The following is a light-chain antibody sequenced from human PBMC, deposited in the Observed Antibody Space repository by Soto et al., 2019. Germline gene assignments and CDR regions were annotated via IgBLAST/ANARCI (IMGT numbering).Light chain of an antibody. CDR1: NSNIGRND. Sequence: QSVLAQPPSASGTPGQRVTISCSGSNSNIGRNDVTWYQQVPGTAPQCLIYSKDQRPSGVPDRISGSRSGTSASLAISGLQSGDEAEYYCAAWDDTLRARVFGGGTKVTVL. CDR2: SKD. CDR3: AAWDDTLRARV. J-gene: IGLJ2*01. V-gene: IGLV1-44*01.